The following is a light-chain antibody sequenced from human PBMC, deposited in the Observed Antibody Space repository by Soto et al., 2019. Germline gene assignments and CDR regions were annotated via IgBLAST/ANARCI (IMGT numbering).Light chain of an antibody. CDR1: QSVSSSY. Sequence: EIVLTQSPGTLSLSPGERATLSCRASQSVSSSYLAWYQQKPGQAPRLLIYGASSRATGIPDRFSGSGSGTDFTLTISRLEPVDFAVYYCQQYGSSRWTFGQGTKVEI. CDR3: QQYGSSRWT. V-gene: IGKV3-20*01. J-gene: IGKJ1*01. CDR2: GAS.